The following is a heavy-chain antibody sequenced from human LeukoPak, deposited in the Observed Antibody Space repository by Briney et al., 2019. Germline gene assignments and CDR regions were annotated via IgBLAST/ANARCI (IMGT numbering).Heavy chain of an antibody. CDR1: GFTFSSYS. D-gene: IGHD3-10*01. J-gene: IGHJ6*02. CDR2: IWYDGSNK. CDR3: ARDTLWFGELLYKVDGMNV. Sequence: GGSLRLSCAASGFTFSSYSMNWVRQAPGKGLEWVAVIWYDGSNKYYADSVKGRFTISRDNSKNTLYLQMNSLRAEDTAVYYCARDTLWFGELLYKVDGMNVWGQGTTVTVSS. V-gene: IGHV3-33*08.